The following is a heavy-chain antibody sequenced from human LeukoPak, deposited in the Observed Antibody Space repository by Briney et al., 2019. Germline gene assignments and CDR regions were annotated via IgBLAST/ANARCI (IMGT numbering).Heavy chain of an antibody. CDR3: ARDQGVMHY. CDR1: GFTFSDYS. D-gene: IGHD3-16*01. V-gene: IGHV3-21*01. J-gene: IGHJ4*02. Sequence: GGSLRLPCAASGFTFSDYSMNWVRQAPGKGLEWVSSISSTSSYIYYADSVKGRFTISRDSAKNSLYLQMNSLRAEDTAVYYCARDQGVMHYWGQGTLVTVSS. CDR2: ISSTSSYI.